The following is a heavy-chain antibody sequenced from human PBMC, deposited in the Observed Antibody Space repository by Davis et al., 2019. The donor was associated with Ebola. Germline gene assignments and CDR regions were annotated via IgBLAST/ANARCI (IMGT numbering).Heavy chain of an antibody. D-gene: IGHD1-14*01. CDR3: ARPILPEVTHCGVDY. J-gene: IGHJ4*02. CDR1: GYLFTSYG. CDR2: VNPSGGST. Sequence: ASVKVSCKASGYLFTSYGISWVRQAPGQGLEWMGIVNPSGGSTSYAQKFQGRVTMTRDTSTSTVYMELSSLRSEDTAIYYCARPILPEVTHCGVDYWGQGTLVTVSS. V-gene: IGHV1-46*01.